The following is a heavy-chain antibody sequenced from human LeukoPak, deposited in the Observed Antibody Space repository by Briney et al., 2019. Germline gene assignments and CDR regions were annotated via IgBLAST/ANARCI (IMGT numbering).Heavy chain of an antibody. D-gene: IGHD2-2*01. J-gene: IGHJ4*02. CDR2: IRSKANSYAT. V-gene: IGHV3-73*01. CDR3: ARDGIVVVPFDY. CDR1: GFTFSGSA. Sequence: GGSLRLSCAASGFTFSGSAMHWVRQASGKGLEWVGRIRSKANSYATAYAASAKGRFTISRDDSKNTAYLQMNSLKTEDTAVYYCARDGIVVVPFDYWGQGTLVTVSS.